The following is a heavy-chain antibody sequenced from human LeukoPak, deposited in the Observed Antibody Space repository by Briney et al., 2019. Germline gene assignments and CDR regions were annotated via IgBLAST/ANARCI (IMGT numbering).Heavy chain of an antibody. Sequence: GGSLRLSCAASGFTFSSYAMTWVRQAPGKGLEWVSAISGSGGSPSYADSVMGRFTISRDSSKNTLSLQMNSLRAEDTAVYYCARPNCSGGNCYFEYYFDYWGQGTLVTVSS. CDR3: ARPNCSGGNCYFEYYFDY. CDR1: GFTFSSYA. CDR2: ISGSGGSP. V-gene: IGHV3-23*01. D-gene: IGHD2-15*01. J-gene: IGHJ4*02.